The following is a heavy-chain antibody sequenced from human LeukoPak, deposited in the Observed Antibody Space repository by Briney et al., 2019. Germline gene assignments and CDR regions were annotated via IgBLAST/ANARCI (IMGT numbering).Heavy chain of an antibody. Sequence: PGRSLRLSCAASGFTFSSYAMHWVRQAPGKGLEWVAVISYDGSNKYYADSVKGRFTISRDNAKTSLYLQMNSLRAEDTAVYYCARDRGTDNWKYYGMDVWGQGTTVTVSS. CDR1: GFTFSSYA. J-gene: IGHJ6*02. V-gene: IGHV3-30-3*01. CDR3: ARDRGTDNWKYYGMDV. D-gene: IGHD1-1*01. CDR2: ISYDGSNK.